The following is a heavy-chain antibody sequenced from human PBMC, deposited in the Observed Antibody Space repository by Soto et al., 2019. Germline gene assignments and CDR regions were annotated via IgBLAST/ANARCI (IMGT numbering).Heavy chain of an antibody. J-gene: IGHJ4*02. CDR1: GFTFSSYS. D-gene: IGHD3-10*01. CDR2: ISSSSSYI. V-gene: IGHV3-21*01. CDR3: ARELITMVRGVPSYYFDY. Sequence: GGSLRLSCAAAGFTFSSYSMNWVRQAPGKGLEWVSSISSSSSYIYYADSVKGRFTISRDNAKDSLYLQMNSLRAEDTAVYYCARELITMVRGVPSYYFDYWGQGTLVTVSS.